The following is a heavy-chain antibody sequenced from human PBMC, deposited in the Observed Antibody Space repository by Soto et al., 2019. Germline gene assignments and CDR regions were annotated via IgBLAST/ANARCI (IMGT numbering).Heavy chain of an antibody. D-gene: IGHD4-17*01. Sequence: EVQLVESGGGLVQPGGSLRLSCEASGFTFSKYWMNWVRQVPGKGLEWVANMRQDGSKRYYVDSVKGRFTVSRDNTKNLWYLHMNSLRAEDTAVYFCSRGDDYDDPGDYWGQGTLVIVSS. J-gene: IGHJ4*02. CDR3: SRGDDYDDPGDY. CDR1: GFTFSKYW. V-gene: IGHV3-7*03. CDR2: MRQDGSKR.